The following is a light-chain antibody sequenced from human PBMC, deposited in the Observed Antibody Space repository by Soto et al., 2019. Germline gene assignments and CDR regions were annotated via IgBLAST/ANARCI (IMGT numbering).Light chain of an antibody. CDR3: QTYNSAPPT. V-gene: IGKV1-27*01. J-gene: IGKJ2*01. Sequence: DIQLTQSPSSLSASVGDRVTITCRASPGISNYLAWYQQKPGKVPKLLIYAASTLQTGVPSRFSGSGSGTDFTLTISSLQPEAVATYYCQTYNSAPPTFGQGTKLEI. CDR2: AAS. CDR1: PGISNY.